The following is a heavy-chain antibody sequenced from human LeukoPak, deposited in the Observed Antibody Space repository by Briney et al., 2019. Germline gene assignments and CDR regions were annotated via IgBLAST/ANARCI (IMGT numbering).Heavy chain of an antibody. CDR1: GFTFSSYA. CDR3: AKAGNYDFWSGYYPDS. D-gene: IGHD3-3*01. V-gene: IGHV3-23*01. Sequence: AGSLRLSCAASGFTFSSYAMSWVRQAQGQGLEWVSAISGSGGSTYYADSVKGRFTIYRDNPRNTLYLQMNSLRAEDTAVYYCAKAGNYDFWSGYYPDSWGQGTLVTVSS. CDR2: ISGSGGST. J-gene: IGHJ4*02.